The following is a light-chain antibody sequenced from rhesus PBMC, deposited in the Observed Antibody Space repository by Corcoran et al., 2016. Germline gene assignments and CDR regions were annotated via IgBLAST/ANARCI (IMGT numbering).Light chain of an antibody. CDR2: AAS. CDR3: LQDYTTPWT. V-gene: IGKV1-94*01. J-gene: IGKJ1*01. Sequence: DIQLTQSPSSLSASVGDRVTITCRASQGISSYLAWYQQKSGKAPTLLIYAASSLQTGVSSRVSGSGSGTDYTLTISSLQPEDVATYYCLQDYTTPWTFGQGTKVEIK. CDR1: QGISSY.